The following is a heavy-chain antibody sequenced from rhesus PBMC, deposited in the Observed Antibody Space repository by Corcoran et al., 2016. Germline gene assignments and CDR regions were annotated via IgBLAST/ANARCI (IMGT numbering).Heavy chain of an antibody. CDR1: GGSISKRSW. CDR2: FSGSGTNT. J-gene: IGHJ4*01. CDR3: ARDLKT. Sequence: QVQLQESGPGVVKPSETLSLTCAGSGGSISKRSWWPRIRQPPGQGLEWIGYFSGSGTNTNSNPSLKSRVTISTDTSNTQFSLKLNSVTAADTAVYYCARDLKTWGQGVLVTVSS. V-gene: IGHV4S10*01.